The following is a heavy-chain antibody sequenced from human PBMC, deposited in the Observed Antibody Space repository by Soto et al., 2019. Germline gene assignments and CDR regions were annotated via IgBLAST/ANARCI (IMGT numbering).Heavy chain of an antibody. V-gene: IGHV3-23*01. D-gene: IGHD6-13*01. CDR1: GFSFSSYA. J-gene: IGHJ6*02. Sequence: GGSLRLSCVASGFSFSSYAMHWVRQAPGKGLEWVSAISGSGGSTYYADSVKGRFTISRDNSKNTLYLQMNSLRAEDTAVYYCAGDYYSSSSNGGYYYGMDVWGQGTTVTVSS. CDR3: AGDYYSSSSNGGYYYGMDV. CDR2: ISGSGGST.